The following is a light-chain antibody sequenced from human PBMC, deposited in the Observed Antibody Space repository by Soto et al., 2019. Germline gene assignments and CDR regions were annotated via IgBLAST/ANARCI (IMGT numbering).Light chain of an antibody. V-gene: IGKV1-5*03. CDR3: QHYNSYSEA. Sequence: DIQMTQSPSTLSGSVGDRVTITCRASHTISSWLAWYQQKPGKAPKLLIYKASTLKSGVPSSFSGSGSGTEFTLTISSLQPDDFATYYCQHYNSYSEAFGQGTKVDIK. CDR1: HTISSW. CDR2: KAS. J-gene: IGKJ1*01.